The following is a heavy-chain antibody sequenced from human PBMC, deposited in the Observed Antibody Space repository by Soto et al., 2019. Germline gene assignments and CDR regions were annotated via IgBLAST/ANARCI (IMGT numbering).Heavy chain of an antibody. Sequence: GGSLRLSCAASGLTFSTYGMHWVRQAPGKGLEWVALVSYGGRDTDYEDSVKGRFTISRDNSKNMLYLEMISLRDEDTAVYYCARDRGYDAHDYYYNAMDVWGQGTMVTVSS. CDR3: ARDRGYDAHDYYYNAMDV. CDR1: GLTFSTYG. V-gene: IGHV3-30*03. J-gene: IGHJ6*02. D-gene: IGHD2-15*01. CDR2: VSYGGRDT.